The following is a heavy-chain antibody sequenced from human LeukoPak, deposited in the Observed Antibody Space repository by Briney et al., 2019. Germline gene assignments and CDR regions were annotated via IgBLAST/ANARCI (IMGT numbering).Heavy chain of an antibody. CDR2: INHSGST. D-gene: IGHD3-9*01. CDR1: GGSFSGYY. CDR3: ASLTVRRPKSPDY. J-gene: IGHJ4*02. Sequence: PSETLSLTCAVYGGSFSGYYWSWIRQPPGKGLEWIGEINHSGSTNYNPSLKSRVTISVDTSKNQFSLKLSSVTAADTAVYYCASLTVRRPKSPDYWGQGTLVTVSS. V-gene: IGHV4-34*01.